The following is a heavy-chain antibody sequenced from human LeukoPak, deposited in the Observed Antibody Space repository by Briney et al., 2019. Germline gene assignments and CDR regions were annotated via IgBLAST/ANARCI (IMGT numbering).Heavy chain of an antibody. J-gene: IGHJ4*02. V-gene: IGHV3-30*04. CDR1: GFTFSSYA. CDR2: ISYDGSNK. D-gene: IGHD3-16*02. Sequence: GGSLRLSCAASGFTFSSYAMHWVRQAPGKGLEGGAVISYDGSNKYYADSVKGRFTISRDNSKNTLYLQMNSLRAEDTAVYYCARSGLTSRDVIDYWGQGTLVTVSS. CDR3: ARSGLTSRDVIDY.